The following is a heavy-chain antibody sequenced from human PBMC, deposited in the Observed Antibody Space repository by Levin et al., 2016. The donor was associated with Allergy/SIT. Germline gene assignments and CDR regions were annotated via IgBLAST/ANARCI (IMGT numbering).Heavy chain of an antibody. CDR2: IYHSGST. D-gene: IGHD3-10*01. V-gene: IGHV4-4*02. CDR3: ARAMTTVRGPKTYYYYYMDV. Sequence: WIRQPPGKGLEWIGEIYHSGSTNYNPSLKSRVTVSVDKSQNQFSLNLTSVTAADTAVYYCARAMTTVRGPKTYYYYYMDVWGKGTTVTVSS. J-gene: IGHJ6*03.